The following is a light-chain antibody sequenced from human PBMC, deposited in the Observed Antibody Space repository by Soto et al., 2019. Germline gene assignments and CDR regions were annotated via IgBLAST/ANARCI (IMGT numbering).Light chain of an antibody. V-gene: IGLV2-14*01. Sequence: QSVLTQPASVSGSPGQSITISCTGTSSDVGGYNYVSWYQQHPGKAPKLMIYDVSKRPSGVSNRFSGSKSGNTASLTISGLQAEDEADYYCSSYTSSSTGYVFGTGTKLTVL. J-gene: IGLJ1*01. CDR3: SSYTSSSTGYV. CDR2: DVS. CDR1: SSDVGGYNY.